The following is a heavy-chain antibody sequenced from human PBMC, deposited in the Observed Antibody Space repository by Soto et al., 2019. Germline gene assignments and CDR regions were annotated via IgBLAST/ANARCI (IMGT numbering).Heavy chain of an antibody. CDR2: ISGSGGST. Sequence: EVQLLESGGGLVQPGGCLRLSCAASGFTFSSYAMSWVRQAPGKGLEWVATISGSGGSTYYADSVKGRFTISRDNSENRLYLQMNSLRSEDTAVYYCAKDGNYYDSSGYYRDWYFDFWGRGTLVTVSS. J-gene: IGHJ2*01. V-gene: IGHV3-23*01. D-gene: IGHD3-22*01. CDR3: AKDGNYYDSSGYYRDWYFDF. CDR1: GFTFSSYA.